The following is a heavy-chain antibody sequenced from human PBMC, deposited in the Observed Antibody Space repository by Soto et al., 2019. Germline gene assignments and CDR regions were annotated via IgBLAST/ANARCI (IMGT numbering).Heavy chain of an antibody. D-gene: IGHD1-26*01. J-gene: IGHJ4*02. V-gene: IGHV3-48*03. CDR2: ISSSGSTI. Sequence: VGSLRLSCAASGFTFSSYEMNWVRQAPGKGLEWVSYISSSGSTIYYADSVKGRFTISRDNAKNSLYLQMNSLRAEDTAVYYCAISREENSFDYWGQGTLVTVSS. CDR1: GFTFSSYE. CDR3: AISREENSFDY.